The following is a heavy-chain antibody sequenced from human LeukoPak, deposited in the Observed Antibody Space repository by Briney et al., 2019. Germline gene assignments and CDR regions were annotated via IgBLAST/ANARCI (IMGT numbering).Heavy chain of an antibody. CDR3: ASISSVYCSGGSCYYYYMDV. D-gene: IGHD2-15*01. CDR1: GGSFSGYY. V-gene: IGHV4-34*01. CDR2: INHNGST. Sequence: PSETLSLTCAVYGGSFSGYYWSWIRQPPRKGLEWMGEINHNGSTNYNPSLKRRVTISVDTSKIQFSLKLSSVTAADTAVYYCASISSVYCSGGSCYYYYMDVWGKGTTVTVSS. J-gene: IGHJ6*03.